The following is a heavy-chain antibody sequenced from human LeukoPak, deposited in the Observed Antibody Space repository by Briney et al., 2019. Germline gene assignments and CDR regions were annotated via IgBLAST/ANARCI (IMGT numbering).Heavy chain of an antibody. J-gene: IGHJ3*02. CDR2: IYWDDDK. D-gene: IGHD3-22*01. V-gene: IGHV2-5*02. Sequence: SGPTLVNPTQTLTLTCTFSGFSLRTRGVGVGLIRQPPGKALEWLSLIYWDDDKRYSPSLKSRLTITKDTSKNQVVLTMTNMDPVDTATYYCAHRRHYDSSDAFDIWGQGTMVTVSS. CDR1: GFSLRTRGVG. CDR3: AHRRHYDSSDAFDI.